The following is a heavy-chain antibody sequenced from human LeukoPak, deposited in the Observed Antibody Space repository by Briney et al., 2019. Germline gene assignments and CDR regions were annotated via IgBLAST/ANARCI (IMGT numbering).Heavy chain of an antibody. CDR2: IYHSGST. CDR1: GDSISSYY. Sequence: SETLSLTCSVSGDSISSYYWSWIRQPPGKGLEWIGYIYHSGSTYYNPSLKSRVTISVDTSKNQFSLKLSSVTAADTAVYYCARASGYYYADFDYWGQGTLATVSS. J-gene: IGHJ4*02. V-gene: IGHV4-59*12. D-gene: IGHD3-22*01. CDR3: ARASGYYYADFDY.